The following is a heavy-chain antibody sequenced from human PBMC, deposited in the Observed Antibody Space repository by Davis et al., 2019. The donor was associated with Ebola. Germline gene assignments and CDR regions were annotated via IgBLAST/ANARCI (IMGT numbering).Heavy chain of an antibody. Sequence: GESLKISCAASGFTFSSYSMNWVRQAPGKGLEWVSSISSSSSYIYYADSVKGRFTISRDNAKNSLYLQMNSLRAEDTAVYYCARDSRVGWQQLVRYYYYGMDVWGKGTTVTVSS. CDR3: ARDSRVGWQQLVRYYYYGMDV. J-gene: IGHJ6*04. CDR1: GFTFSSYS. D-gene: IGHD6-13*01. CDR2: ISSSSSYI. V-gene: IGHV3-21*01.